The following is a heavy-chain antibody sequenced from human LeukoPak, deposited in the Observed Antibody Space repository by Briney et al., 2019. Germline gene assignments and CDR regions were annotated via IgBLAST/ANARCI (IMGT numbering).Heavy chain of an antibody. CDR2: IWYDGSNK. V-gene: IGHV3-33*01. CDR3: ARDDTSSWYQEY. D-gene: IGHD6-13*01. J-gene: IGHJ4*02. Sequence: PGRSLRLSCAASGFTFSSYGMHWVRQAPGKGLGWVAVIWYDGSNKYYADSVKGRFTISRDNSKNTLYLQMNSLRAEDTAVYFCARDDTSSWYQEYWGRGTLVTVSS. CDR1: GFTFSSYG.